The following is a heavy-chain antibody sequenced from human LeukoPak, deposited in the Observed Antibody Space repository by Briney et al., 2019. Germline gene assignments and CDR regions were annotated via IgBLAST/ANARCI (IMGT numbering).Heavy chain of an antibody. Sequence: PSETLSLTCTVSGGSISSYYWSWIRQPPGKGLEWIGYIYYSGSTNYTPSLKSRVTISVDTSKNQFSLKLSSVTAADTAVYYCARDKLANNWFDPWGQGTLVTVSS. CDR1: GGSISSYY. J-gene: IGHJ5*02. CDR2: IYYSGST. D-gene: IGHD3-10*01. CDR3: ARDKLANNWFDP. V-gene: IGHV4-59*01.